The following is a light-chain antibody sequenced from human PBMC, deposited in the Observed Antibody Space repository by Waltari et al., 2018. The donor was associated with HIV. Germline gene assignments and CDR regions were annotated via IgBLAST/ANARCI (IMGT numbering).Light chain of an antibody. Sequence: DIVMTQSPDSLAVSLGERATINCQSSQSVLYSSNNKNYLTWYQQKPGQPPKLLFSWASTRESGVPDRFSGSGSGTDFTLTISSLQAEDVAVYYCQQYYSPPWSFGHGTKVEIK. J-gene: IGKJ1*01. CDR1: QSVLYSSNNKNY. V-gene: IGKV4-1*01. CDR2: WAS. CDR3: QQYYSPPWS.